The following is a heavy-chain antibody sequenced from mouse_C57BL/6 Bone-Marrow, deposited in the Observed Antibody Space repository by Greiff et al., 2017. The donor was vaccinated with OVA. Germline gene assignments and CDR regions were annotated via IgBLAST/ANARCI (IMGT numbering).Heavy chain of an antibody. V-gene: IGHV1-15*01. CDR2: FDPETGGT. D-gene: IGHD4-1*01. J-gene: IGHJ2*01. Sequence: VQLQQSGAELVRPGASVTLSCKASGYTFTAYEMHWVKQTPVHGLEWIGAFDPETGGTAYNQKFKGKAILTADKSSSTAYMELRSLTSEDSAVYYCTRQEEKLGLYFDYWGQGTTLTVSS. CDR3: TRQEEKLGLYFDY. CDR1: GYTFTAYE.